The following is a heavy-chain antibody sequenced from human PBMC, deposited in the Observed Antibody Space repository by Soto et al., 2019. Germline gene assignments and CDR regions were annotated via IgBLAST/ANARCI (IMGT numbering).Heavy chain of an antibody. CDR1: GYSFTSHY. CDR3: ASSGYSYGEGNFDY. D-gene: IGHD5-18*01. Sequence: SVKVSCKAIGYSFTSHYIHWVRQAPGQGLEWMGRIIPILGIANYAQKFQGRVTITADKSTSTAYMELSSLRSEDTAVYYCASSGYSYGEGNFDYWGQGTLVTVSS. V-gene: IGHV1-69*02. J-gene: IGHJ4*02. CDR2: IIPILGIA.